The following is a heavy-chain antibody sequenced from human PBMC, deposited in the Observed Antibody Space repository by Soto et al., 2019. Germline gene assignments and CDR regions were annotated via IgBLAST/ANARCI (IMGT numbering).Heavy chain of an antibody. CDR2: INPNSGGT. D-gene: IGHD3-10*01. CDR1: GYTFTGYY. V-gene: IGHV1-2*02. CDR3: ASRAYYGSGSYFVNY. Sequence: ASVKVSCKASGYTFTGYYMHWVRHAPGQGLEWMGWINPNSGGTNYAQKFQGRVTMTRDTSISTAYMELSRLRSDDTAVYYCASRAYYGSGSYFVNYWGQGTLVTVSS. J-gene: IGHJ4*02.